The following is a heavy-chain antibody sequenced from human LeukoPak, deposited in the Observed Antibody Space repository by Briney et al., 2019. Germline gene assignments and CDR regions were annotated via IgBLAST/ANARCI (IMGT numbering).Heavy chain of an antibody. CDR2: IKQDESEK. D-gene: IGHD2-15*01. J-gene: IGHJ4*02. Sequence: GGSLRLSCAASGFTFSSSWMSWVRQAPGKGLEWVANIKQDESEKYYVDSVKGRFTISRDNAKNSLCLQMNILRAEDTAVYYCARDSTYATRFDYWGQGTLVTVSS. CDR1: GFTFSSSW. V-gene: IGHV3-7*01. CDR3: ARDSTYATRFDY.